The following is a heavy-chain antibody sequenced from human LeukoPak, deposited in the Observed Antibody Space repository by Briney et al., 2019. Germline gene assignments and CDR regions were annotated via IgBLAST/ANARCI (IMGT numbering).Heavy chain of an antibody. CDR1: GGSISSYY. Sequence: PSETLSLTCTDSGGSISSYYWRWVRQPPGKGVEWGGYIYYSWPTSYLPSLNSRLTISVDTSKNQFSLNLTSVTAADTAVYYCARDVSLAYWGQGTLLSVSS. V-gene: IGHV4-59*01. CDR2: IYYSWPT. J-gene: IGHJ4*02. CDR3: ARDVSLAY.